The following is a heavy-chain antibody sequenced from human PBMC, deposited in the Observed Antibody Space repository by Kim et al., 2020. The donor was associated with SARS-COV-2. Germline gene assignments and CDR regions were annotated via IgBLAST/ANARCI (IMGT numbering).Heavy chain of an antibody. CDR1: GFIFNNYA. V-gene: IGHV3-30*04. CDR2: VSYDGRKK. CDR3: ARDLRYINNWFGGPGTY. Sequence: GGSLRLSCVGSGFIFNNYAMHWVRQAPGKGLEWVAVVSYDGRKKYFADSVKGRFTISRDDSKNTLYLQMSSLIPEDTAMYYCARDLRYINNWFGGPGTYWGQGTLVTVPS. J-gene: IGHJ4*02. D-gene: IGHD1-1*01.